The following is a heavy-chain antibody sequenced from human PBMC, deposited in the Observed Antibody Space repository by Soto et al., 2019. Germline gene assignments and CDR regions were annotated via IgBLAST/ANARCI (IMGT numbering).Heavy chain of an antibody. V-gene: IGHV4-4*02. J-gene: IGHJ4*02. D-gene: IGHD2-8*02. CDR2: INHSGST. Sequence: PSETLSLTCAVSGGXISSKNWWSWVRQPPGKGLEWIGEINHSGSTNYNPSLKSRVTISVDTSKNQFSLKLTSVTAADTAVYYCARDKITGLFDYWGQGTLVTVSS. CDR1: GGXISSKNW. CDR3: ARDKITGLFDY.